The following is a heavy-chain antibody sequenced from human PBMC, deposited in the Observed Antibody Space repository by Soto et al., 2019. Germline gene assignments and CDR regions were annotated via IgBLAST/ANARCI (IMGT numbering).Heavy chain of an antibody. Sequence: GGSLRLSCAASGFTFDDYAMHWVRQAPGKGLEWVSGISWNSGSIGYADSVEGRFTISRDNAKNSLYLQMNSLRAEDTALYYCAKDLAAAGPDAFDIWGQGTMVTVSS. D-gene: IGHD6-13*01. J-gene: IGHJ3*02. CDR3: AKDLAAAGPDAFDI. CDR2: ISWNSGSI. CDR1: GFTFDDYA. V-gene: IGHV3-9*01.